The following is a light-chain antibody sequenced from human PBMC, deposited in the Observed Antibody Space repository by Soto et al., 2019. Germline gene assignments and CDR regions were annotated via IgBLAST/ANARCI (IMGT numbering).Light chain of an antibody. Sequence: QSVLTQPPSVSGAPGQRVTISCTGSSSNIGAGCDVHWYQQLPGTAPKLLIYGNNNRPSGVPDRFSGSKSGTSASLAITGLQAEDEADYYCQSYDNSLSGSRVFGTGTKVTVL. CDR1: SSNIGAGCD. J-gene: IGLJ1*01. CDR2: GNN. CDR3: QSYDNSLSGSRV. V-gene: IGLV1-40*01.